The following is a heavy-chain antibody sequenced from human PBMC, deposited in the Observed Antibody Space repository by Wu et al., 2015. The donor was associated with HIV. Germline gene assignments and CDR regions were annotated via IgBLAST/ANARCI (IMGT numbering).Heavy chain of an antibody. J-gene: IGHJ3*02. CDR3: ARGRFDSSSATDAFDI. V-gene: IGHV1-2*02. CDR1: GYTFTGYY. Sequence: QVQLVQSGAEVKKPGASVKVSCKASGYTFTGYYMHWVRQAPGQGLEWMGWINPNSGGTNYAQKFQGRVTMTRDTSISTAYMELSRLRSDDTAVYYCARGRFDSSSATDAFDIWGQGTMVTVSS. CDR2: INPNSGGT. D-gene: IGHD6-13*01.